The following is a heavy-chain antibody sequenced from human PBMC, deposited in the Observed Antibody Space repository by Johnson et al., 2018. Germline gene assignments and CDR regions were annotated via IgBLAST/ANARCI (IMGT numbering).Heavy chain of an antibody. V-gene: IGHV3-30*18. D-gene: IGHD3-9*01. CDR1: GFIFSNYG. J-gene: IGHJ6*03. Sequence: QVQLVESGGGLVNPGGSLRLSCAASGFIFSNYGIHWVRQAPGKGLEWVTIISYDGSNKYYADSVKGRFTISRDNSKNTLYLQMNSLRAEDTAVYYCAKDPSRILTCYGQIYYMDVWGKGTTVTVAS. CDR2: ISYDGSNK. CDR3: AKDPSRILTCYGQIYYMDV.